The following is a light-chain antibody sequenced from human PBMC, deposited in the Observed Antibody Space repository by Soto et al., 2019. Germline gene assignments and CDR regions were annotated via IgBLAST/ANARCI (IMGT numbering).Light chain of an antibody. V-gene: IGKV3-15*01. Sequence: EIVMMQSPATLSVSPGERATLSCRASQSVSSNLAWYQQKPGQAPRLLIYGASTRATGIPARFSGSGSGTEFTLTISSLQPDDFATYYCQQYNSYSRTFGQGTKVDIK. CDR2: GAS. CDR1: QSVSSN. CDR3: QQYNSYSRT. J-gene: IGKJ1*01.